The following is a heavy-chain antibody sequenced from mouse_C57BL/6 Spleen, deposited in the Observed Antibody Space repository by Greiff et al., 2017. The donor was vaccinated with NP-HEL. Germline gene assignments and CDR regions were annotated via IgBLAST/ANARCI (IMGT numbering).Heavy chain of an antibody. D-gene: IGHD4-1*01. J-gene: IGHJ1*03. CDR3: ARGDWDGWYFDV. CDR2: INPNNGGT. V-gene: IGHV1-18*01. Sequence: VQLQQSGPELVKPGASVKIPCKASGYTFTDYNMDWVKQSHGKSLEWIGDINPNNGGTIYNQKFKGKATLTVDKSSSTAYMELRSLTSEDTAVYYCARGDWDGWYFDVWGTGTTVTVSS. CDR1: GYTFTDYN.